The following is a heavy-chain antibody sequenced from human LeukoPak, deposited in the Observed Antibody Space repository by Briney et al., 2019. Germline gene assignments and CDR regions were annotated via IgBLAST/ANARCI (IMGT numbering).Heavy chain of an antibody. Sequence: ASVKVSCKASGYTFTGYYMHWVRQAPGQGLEWMGWISAYNGNTNYAQKLQGRVTMTTDTSTSTAYMELRSLRSDDTAVYYCARDRVNYYDSSGPTPDYWGQGTLVTVSS. J-gene: IGHJ4*02. CDR3: ARDRVNYYDSSGPTPDY. CDR2: ISAYNGNT. V-gene: IGHV1-18*04. CDR1: GYTFTGYY. D-gene: IGHD3-22*01.